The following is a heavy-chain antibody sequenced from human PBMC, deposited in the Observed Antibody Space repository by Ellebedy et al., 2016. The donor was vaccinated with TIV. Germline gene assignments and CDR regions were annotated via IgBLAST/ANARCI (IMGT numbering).Heavy chain of an antibody. CDR3: AKIELERRFYYYAMDV. Sequence: PGGSLRLSCAASGSTFSGYTMNWVRQAPGKGLEWVSSLSNTNSYIYYADAVKGRFTISRDNAKNSLYLQMNSLRAEDTAVYFCAKIELERRFYYYAMDVWGQGTTVTVSS. V-gene: IGHV3-21*01. D-gene: IGHD1-1*01. CDR2: LSNTNSYI. CDR1: GSTFSGYT. J-gene: IGHJ6*02.